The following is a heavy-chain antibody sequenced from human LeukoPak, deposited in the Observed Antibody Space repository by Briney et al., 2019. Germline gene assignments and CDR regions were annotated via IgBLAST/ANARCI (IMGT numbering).Heavy chain of an antibody. CDR2: ISAYNGNT. V-gene: IGHV1-18*01. D-gene: IGHD2-2*01. J-gene: IGHJ6*03. CDR1: GYTFTSYG. CDR3: ARQLLSWRGDYYYQYYMDV. Sequence: ASVKVSCKASGYTFTSYGISWVRQAPGQGLEWMGRISAYNGNTNYAQRLQDRVIMTTDTSTSTAYMEVRSLRSNDTAVYYCARQLLSWRGDYYYQYYMDVWGKGTTVTVSS.